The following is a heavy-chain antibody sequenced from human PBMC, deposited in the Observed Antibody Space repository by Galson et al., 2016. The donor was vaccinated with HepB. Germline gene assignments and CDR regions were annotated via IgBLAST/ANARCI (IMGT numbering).Heavy chain of an antibody. Sequence: QSGAEVKKPGASVKVSCKASGYTFTGYYMHWVRQAPGQGLEWMGWINVGNGNTKYSEKFQGRVTITRDTSASTVYMELSSLRSEDTAVYYCAREHDIWTSYAFDIWGQGTMITVSS. CDR2: INVGNGNT. J-gene: IGHJ3*02. V-gene: IGHV1-3*01. D-gene: IGHD3/OR15-3a*01. CDR3: AREHDIWTSYAFDI. CDR1: GYTFTGYY.